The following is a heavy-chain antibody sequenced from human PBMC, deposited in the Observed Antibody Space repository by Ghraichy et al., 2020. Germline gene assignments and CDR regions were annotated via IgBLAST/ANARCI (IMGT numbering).Heavy chain of an antibody. CDR2: IHSDGSTT. D-gene: IGHD4-17*01. Sequence: LSLTCAGSGFTFRNYWMNWVRQVPGKGLVWVSRIHSDGSTTNYADSVKGRFTISRDNAKNMVYLQMNSLRVEDTALYYCAREGRDYGDFAFDSWGLGTLVTVSS. J-gene: IGHJ4*02. V-gene: IGHV3-74*01. CDR3: AREGRDYGDFAFDS. CDR1: GFTFRNYW.